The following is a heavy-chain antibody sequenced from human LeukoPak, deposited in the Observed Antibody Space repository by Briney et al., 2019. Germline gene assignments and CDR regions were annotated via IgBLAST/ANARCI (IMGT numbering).Heavy chain of an antibody. CDR2: ISAYNGNT. D-gene: IGHD3-3*01. J-gene: IGHJ5*02. Sequence: GASVKVSCKASGYTFTSYGISWVRQAPGQGLEWMGWISAYNGNTNYAQKLQGRVTMTTDTSTSTAYMELRSLRSDDTAVYYCARDHLNYDFWSGYYRHNWFDPWGQGTLVTVSS. CDR1: GYTFTSYG. CDR3: ARDHLNYDFWSGYYRHNWFDP. V-gene: IGHV1-18*01.